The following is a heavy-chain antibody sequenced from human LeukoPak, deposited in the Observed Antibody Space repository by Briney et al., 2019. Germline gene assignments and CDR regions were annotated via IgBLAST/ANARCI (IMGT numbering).Heavy chain of an antibody. CDR2: IDPSDSYT. Sequence: GESLKISCKGSGYSFTSYWISWVRQMPGKGLEWMGRIDPSDSYTNCSPSFQGHVTISADKSISTAYLQWSSLKASDTAMYCCARLGGYCSSTSCYFFDWGQGTLVTVSS. V-gene: IGHV5-10-1*01. D-gene: IGHD2-2*01. J-gene: IGHJ4*02. CDR1: GYSFTSYW. CDR3: ARLGGYCSSTSCYFFD.